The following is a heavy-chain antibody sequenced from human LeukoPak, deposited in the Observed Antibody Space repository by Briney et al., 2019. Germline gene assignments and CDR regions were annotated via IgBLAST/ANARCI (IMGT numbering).Heavy chain of an antibody. Sequence: GGSLRLSCAASGFSFSSYAMGWVRRAPGKGLEWVSVISDSGGRTNYVDSVKGRFTISRDNSKNTLYLQVNSLRAEDTAIYYCAKDAGAASPLGLFDYWGQGTLVTVSS. CDR1: GFSFSSYA. V-gene: IGHV3-23*01. J-gene: IGHJ4*01. D-gene: IGHD6-13*01. CDR2: ISDSGGRT. CDR3: AKDAGAASPLGLFDY.